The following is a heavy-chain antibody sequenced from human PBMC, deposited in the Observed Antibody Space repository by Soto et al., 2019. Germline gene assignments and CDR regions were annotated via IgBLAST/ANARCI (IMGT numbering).Heavy chain of an antibody. CDR1: GGTFSSYA. Sequence: GXSVKVSCKASGGTFSSYAISWGRQAPGQGLEWVGGVIPIFGTANYAQKLQGRVTITADESTSTAYMELSSMRSEDTAVYYCASHPARYCSSTRCKSSSYYYGMDVWGQGNTVPVYS. CDR2: VIPIFGTA. CDR3: ASHPARYCSSTRCKSSSYYYGMDV. D-gene: IGHD2-2*01. V-gene: IGHV1-69*13. J-gene: IGHJ6*02.